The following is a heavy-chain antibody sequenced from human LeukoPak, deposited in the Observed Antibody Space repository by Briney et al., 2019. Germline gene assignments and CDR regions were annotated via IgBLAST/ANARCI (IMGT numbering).Heavy chain of an antibody. Sequence: PSETLSLTCTVSGVSISSYYWSWIRQPAGKGLEWIGRIYTSGSTNYNPSLKSRVTMPVDTSKNQFSLKLSSVTAADTAVYYCARLAIGVTIFGVAYGDYMDVWGKGTTVTVSS. V-gene: IGHV4-4*07. CDR3: ARLAIGVTIFGVAYGDYMDV. CDR1: GVSISSYY. D-gene: IGHD3-3*01. CDR2: IYTSGST. J-gene: IGHJ6*03.